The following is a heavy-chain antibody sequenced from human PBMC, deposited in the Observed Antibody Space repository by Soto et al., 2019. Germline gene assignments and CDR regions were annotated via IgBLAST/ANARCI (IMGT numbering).Heavy chain of an antibody. CDR3: AKDLVKVEMSKTHTCSPDY. CDR2: ISYDGSNK. V-gene: IGHV3-30*18. Sequence: QVQLVESGGGVVQPGRSLRLSCAASGFTFSSYGMHWVRQAPGKGLEWVAVISYDGSNKYYADSVKGRFTISRDNSKNTLYLQMNSLRAEDTAVHYCAKDLVKVEMSKTHTCSPDYWGQGTLVTVSS. CDR1: GFTFSSYG. J-gene: IGHJ4*02. D-gene: IGHD3-22*01.